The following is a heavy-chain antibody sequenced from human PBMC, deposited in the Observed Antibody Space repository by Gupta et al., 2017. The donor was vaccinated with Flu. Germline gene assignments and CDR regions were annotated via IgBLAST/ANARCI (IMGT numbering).Heavy chain of an antibody. J-gene: IGHJ6*02. D-gene: IGHD3-10*01. CDR1: GGSFSGYY. Sequence: QVQLQQWGAALLKPSETLSPTCAVYGGSFSGYYCSWIRQPPGKGLEWIGEINHSGRTNYNPSLKSRVTISVDTSKNQFSLKLSSVTAADTAVYYCARFVWARRGVRGVRDYYYYYGMDVWGQGTTVTVSS. CDR3: ARFVWARRGVRGVRDYYYYYGMDV. V-gene: IGHV4-34*01. CDR2: INHSGRT.